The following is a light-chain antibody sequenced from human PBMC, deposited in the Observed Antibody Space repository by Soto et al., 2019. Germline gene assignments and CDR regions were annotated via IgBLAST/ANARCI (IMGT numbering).Light chain of an antibody. Sequence: DIQMTQSPSSVSASVGYRVTITCRASQDIGSWLAWYQQKPGKAPDLLIYGASSLQSGVPSRFYGSGSGTDFTLTISSLQPEDFATYYCQQGGSFPITFGQGTRLEIK. J-gene: IGKJ5*01. V-gene: IGKV1-12*01. CDR3: QQGGSFPIT. CDR1: QDIGSW. CDR2: GAS.